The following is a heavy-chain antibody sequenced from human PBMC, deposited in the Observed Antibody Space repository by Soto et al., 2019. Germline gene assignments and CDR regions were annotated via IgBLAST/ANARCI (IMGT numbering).Heavy chain of an antibody. CDR2: IYYSGST. J-gene: IGHJ6*03. D-gene: IGHD3-10*01. V-gene: IGHV4-39*01. Sequence: QLQLQESGPGLVKPSETLSLTCTVSGGSISSSSYYWGWIRQPPGKGLEWIGSIYYSGSTYYNPSLKRRVTISVDQSQNQFSLKRSSVTAADPAVYYCARHRGVRGATRGDYYYYYMDVWGKGTTVTVSS. CDR1: GGSISSSSYY. CDR3: ARHRGVRGATRGDYYYYYMDV.